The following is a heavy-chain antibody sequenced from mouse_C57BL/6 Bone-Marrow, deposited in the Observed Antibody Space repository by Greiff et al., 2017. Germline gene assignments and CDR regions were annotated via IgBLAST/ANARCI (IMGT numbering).Heavy chain of an antibody. J-gene: IGHJ3*01. CDR1: GYTFTDYN. V-gene: IGHV1-22*01. CDR3: ARCDDGYYVWFAY. Sequence: VQLQQSGPELVKPGASVKMSCKASGYTFTDYNMHWVKQSHGKSLEWIGYINPNNGGTSYNQKFKGKATLTVNKSSSTAYMELRSLTSEDSAVYYCARCDDGYYVWFAYWGQGTLVTVSA. CDR2: INPNNGGT. D-gene: IGHD2-3*01.